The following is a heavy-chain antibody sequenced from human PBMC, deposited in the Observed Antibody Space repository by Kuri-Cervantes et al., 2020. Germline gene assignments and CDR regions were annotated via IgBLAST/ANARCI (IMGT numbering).Heavy chain of an antibody. CDR3: ARDEMRYSSTYKEGNGFDP. V-gene: IGHV1-2*02. CDR1: GYTFTGYY. CDR2: INPNSGGT. Sequence: ASVKVSCKASGYTFTGYYMHWVRQAPGQGLEWMGWINPNSGGTNYAQKLQGRVTMTTDTSTSTAYMELRSLRSDDTAVYYCARDEMRYSSTYKEGNGFDPWGQGTLVTVSS. J-gene: IGHJ5*02. D-gene: IGHD6-13*01.